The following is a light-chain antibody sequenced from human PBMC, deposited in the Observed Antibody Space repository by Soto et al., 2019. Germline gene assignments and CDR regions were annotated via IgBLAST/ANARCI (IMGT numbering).Light chain of an antibody. J-gene: IGKJ5*01. Sequence: DIQVSQSPSSVSASVGDRVTISCRASEDINSRLAWYQQKPGNAPKLLIYAAFILQSGVPSRFSGYGSGTDFTLSISSLQPEDFATYYCQQADSFPITFAQGTRLEI. CDR2: AAF. CDR3: QQADSFPIT. V-gene: IGKV1-12*01. CDR1: EDINSR.